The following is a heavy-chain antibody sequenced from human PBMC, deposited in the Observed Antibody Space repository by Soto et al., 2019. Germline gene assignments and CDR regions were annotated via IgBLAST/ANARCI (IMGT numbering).Heavy chain of an antibody. V-gene: IGHV4-34*01. CDR3: ARYALAFDY. CDR1: FTSYD. Sequence: FTSYDINWVRQATGQGLEWIGEINHSGSTNYNPSLKSRVTISVDTSKNQFSLKLSSVTAADTAVYYCARYALAFDYWGQGTLVTVSS. D-gene: IGHD3-16*01. J-gene: IGHJ4*02. CDR2: INHSGST.